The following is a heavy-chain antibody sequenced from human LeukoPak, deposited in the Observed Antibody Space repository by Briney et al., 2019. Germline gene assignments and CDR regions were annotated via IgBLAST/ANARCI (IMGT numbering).Heavy chain of an antibody. CDR1: GYTFTGYY. Sequence: ASVKVSCKASGYTFTGYYTHWVRQAPGQGLEWMGWINPNSGGTNYAQKFQGRVTMTGDASISTAYMELSRLRSDDTAVYYCARVGVAVAVDYWGQGTLVTVSS. CDR3: ARVGVAVAVDY. D-gene: IGHD6-19*01. V-gene: IGHV1-2*02. CDR2: INPNSGGT. J-gene: IGHJ4*02.